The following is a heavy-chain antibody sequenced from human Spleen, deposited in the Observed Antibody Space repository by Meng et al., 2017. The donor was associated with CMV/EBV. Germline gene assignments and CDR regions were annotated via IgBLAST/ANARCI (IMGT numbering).Heavy chain of an antibody. CDR1: GFTFSSYG. V-gene: IGHV3-23*01. J-gene: IGHJ3*02. Sequence: GESLKISCAASGFTFSSYGMSWVRQAPGRGLEWVSAINNYGGSTSYADSVKGRFTISRDNSKNTLYLQMNSLRAEDTAVYYCASQAGYAGAFDIWGQGTMVTVSS. CDR2: INNYGGST. D-gene: IGHD5-18*01. CDR3: ASQAGYAGAFDI.